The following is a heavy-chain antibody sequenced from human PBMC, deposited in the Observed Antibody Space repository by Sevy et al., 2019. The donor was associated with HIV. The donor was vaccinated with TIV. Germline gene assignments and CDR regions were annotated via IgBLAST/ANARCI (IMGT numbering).Heavy chain of an antibody. Sequence: GGYLRLSCVASGLPFDDYAMHWVRQLPGKGLEWVSGIGWNSYNVDYLDSVKGRFTISRDNANNSLFLQMNSLRPEDTALYYCVKDRNPTGGRPILDLWGQGTLVTVSS. CDR2: IGWNSYNV. V-gene: IGHV3-9*01. CDR1: GLPFDDYA. J-gene: IGHJ5*02. CDR3: VKDRNPTGGRPILDL. D-gene: IGHD2-8*02.